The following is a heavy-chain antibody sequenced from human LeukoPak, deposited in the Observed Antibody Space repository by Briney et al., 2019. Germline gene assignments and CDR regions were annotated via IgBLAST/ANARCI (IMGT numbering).Heavy chain of an antibody. CDR1: GGSFSGYY. CDR2: INHSGST. D-gene: IGHD3-10*01. J-gene: IGHJ4*02. Sequence: PSETLSLTCAVYGGSFSGYYWSWIRQPPGKGLEWIGEINHSGSTNYNPSLKSRVTISVDTSKNQFSLKLSSVTAADTAVYYCARSLRYYYGSGHIGDFDYWGQGILVTVSS. V-gene: IGHV4-34*01. CDR3: ARSLRYYYGSGHIGDFDY.